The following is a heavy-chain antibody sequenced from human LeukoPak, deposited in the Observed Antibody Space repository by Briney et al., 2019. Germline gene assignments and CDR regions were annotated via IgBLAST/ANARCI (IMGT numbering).Heavy chain of an antibody. Sequence: GGSLRLSCAASEFNFKTYGMSWVRQAPGKGLEWVSVITNSGGSTYYADSVKGRFTISGDNSKNTLYLQMNSLRAEDTAVYYCAKDGSISYSSSWYPVYWGQGTLVTVSS. CDR1: EFNFKTYG. CDR2: ITNSGGST. D-gene: IGHD6-13*01. V-gene: IGHV3-23*01. J-gene: IGHJ4*02. CDR3: AKDGSISYSSSWYPVY.